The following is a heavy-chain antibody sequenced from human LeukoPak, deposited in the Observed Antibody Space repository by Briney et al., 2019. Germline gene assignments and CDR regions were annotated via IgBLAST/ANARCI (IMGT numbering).Heavy chain of an antibody. D-gene: IGHD3-10*01. CDR3: VRSLFGDSDF. Sequence: PGGSLRLSCAASGFTFDDYGMSWVRQAPGKGLEWVSGINWNGGSTGYADSVKGRFTISRDNAKNSLYLQMNSLRAEDTAVYYCVRSLFGDSDFWGQGTLVTVSS. CDR2: INWNGGST. J-gene: IGHJ4*02. V-gene: IGHV3-20*04. CDR1: GFTFDDYG.